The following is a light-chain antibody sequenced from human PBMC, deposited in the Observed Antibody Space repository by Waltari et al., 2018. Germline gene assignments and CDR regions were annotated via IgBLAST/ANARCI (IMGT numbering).Light chain of an antibody. CDR2: DTF. Sequence: EVVLTQSPATLSLSPGERATLSCRASQSVDRYLAWYQQQPGQAPRLLIYDTFFRATGIPARFSGSASGTDFTLTISSLEPEDFAVYYCQQRLNWPPVTFGQGTRLEIK. J-gene: IGKJ5*01. CDR3: QQRLNWPPVT. CDR1: QSVDRY. V-gene: IGKV3-11*01.